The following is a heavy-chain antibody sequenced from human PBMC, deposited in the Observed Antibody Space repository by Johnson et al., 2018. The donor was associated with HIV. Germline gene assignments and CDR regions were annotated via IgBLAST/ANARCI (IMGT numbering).Heavy chain of an antibody. CDR1: AFTFSSYA. CDR3: ARGALGDWVDAFDI. Sequence: QVQLVESGGGMVQPGGSLRVSCAASAFTFSSYAMHWVRQAPGKGLEWVALISYDGSNKYYADSVKGRFTISRDNSKNTLYLQMNSLRAEDTAVFYCARGALGDWVDAFDIWGQGTMVTVSS. D-gene: IGHD3-16*01. J-gene: IGHJ3*02. CDR2: ISYDGSNK. V-gene: IGHV3-30-3*01.